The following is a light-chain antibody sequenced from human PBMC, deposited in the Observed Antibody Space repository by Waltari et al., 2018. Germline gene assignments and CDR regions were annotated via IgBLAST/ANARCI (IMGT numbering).Light chain of an antibody. Sequence: NFMLTLLPPVPESPGATVTISCTPSCGRIAGNLIHSYQQRPGSAPSLVIYENSQRPSGVPDRFSGSIDSSSNSASLTISGLKTEDEADYYCQSYDSTNHVVFGGGTKLTVL. J-gene: IGLJ2*01. V-gene: IGLV6-57*04. CDR2: ENS. CDR3: QSYDSTNHVV. CDR1: CGRIAGNL.